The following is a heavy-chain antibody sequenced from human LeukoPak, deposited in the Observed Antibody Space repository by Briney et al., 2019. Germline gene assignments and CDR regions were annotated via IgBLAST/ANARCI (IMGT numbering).Heavy chain of an antibody. Sequence: GGSLRLSCAASGLTFDDYAMHWVRQAPGKGLEWVSGISWNSGSIGYADSVKGRFTISRDNAKNSLYLQMNSLRAEDTALYYCAKEDSYGRHYWGQGTLVTVSS. CDR2: ISWNSGSI. CDR3: AKEDSYGRHY. D-gene: IGHD5-18*01. J-gene: IGHJ4*02. CDR1: GLTFDDYA. V-gene: IGHV3-9*01.